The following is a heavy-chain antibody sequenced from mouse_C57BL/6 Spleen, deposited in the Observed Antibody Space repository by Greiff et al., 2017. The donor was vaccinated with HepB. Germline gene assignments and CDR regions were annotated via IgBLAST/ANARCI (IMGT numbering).Heavy chain of an antibody. CDR3: ARTVVARDYAMDY. D-gene: IGHD1-1*01. V-gene: IGHV8-12*01. CDR1: GFSLSTSGMG. J-gene: IGHJ4*01. Sequence: QVTLKECGPGILQSSQTLSLTCSFSGFSLSTSGMGVSWIRQPSGKGLEWLAHIYWDDDKRYNPSLKSRLTISKDTSRNQVFLKITSVDTADTATYYCARTVVARDYAMDYWGQGTSVTVSS. CDR2: IYWDDDK.